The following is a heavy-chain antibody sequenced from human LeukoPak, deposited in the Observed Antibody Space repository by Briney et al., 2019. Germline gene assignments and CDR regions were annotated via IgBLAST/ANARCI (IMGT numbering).Heavy chain of an antibody. CDR1: GFTFSSYA. V-gene: IGHV3-23*01. Sequence: GSLRLSCAASGFTFSSYAMSWVRQAPGKGLEWVSAISGSGGSTYYADPVKGRFTISRDNSKNTLYLQMNSLRAEDTAVYYCCITMVRGGRLDAFDIWGQGTMVTVSS. J-gene: IGHJ3*02. CDR3: CITMVRGGRLDAFDI. D-gene: IGHD3-10*01. CDR2: ISGSGGST.